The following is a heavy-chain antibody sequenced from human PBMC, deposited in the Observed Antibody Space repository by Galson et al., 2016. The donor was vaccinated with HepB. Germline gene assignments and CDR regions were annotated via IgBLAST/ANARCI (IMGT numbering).Heavy chain of an antibody. CDR2: ITSSSTYI. D-gene: IGHD4-11*01. V-gene: IGHV3-21*01. Sequence: SLRLSCAASGFIFSTSSMNWARQAPGKGLEWVSSITSSSTYIYYADSVKGRFTISRDNAKNSLYMEMNSLRAEDTALYFCARVPVDYRIAFDIWGQGTMVTASS. CDR3: ARVPVDYRIAFDI. CDR1: GFIFSTSS. J-gene: IGHJ3*02.